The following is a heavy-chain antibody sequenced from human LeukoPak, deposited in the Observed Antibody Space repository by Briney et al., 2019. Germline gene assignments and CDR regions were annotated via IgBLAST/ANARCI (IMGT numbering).Heavy chain of an antibody. CDR2: IYYSGST. CDR1: GGSVSSGSYY. D-gene: IGHD1-14*01. CDR3: ARCPDLNSEGLDY. V-gene: IGHV4-61*01. J-gene: IGHJ4*02. Sequence: PSETLSLTCTVSGGSVSSGSYYWSWIRQPPGKGLEWIGYIYYSGSTNYNPSLKSRVTISVDTSKNQFSLKLSSVTAADTAVYYCARCPDLNSEGLDYWGQGTLVTVSS.